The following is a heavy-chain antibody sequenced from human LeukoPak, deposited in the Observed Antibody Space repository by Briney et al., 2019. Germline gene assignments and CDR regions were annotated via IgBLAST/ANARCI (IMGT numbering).Heavy chain of an antibody. J-gene: IGHJ6*03. CDR3: ARGWLYDFWSGYTRINYYMDV. D-gene: IGHD3-3*01. CDR1: GGSISSSNW. Sequence: SGTLSLTCAVSGGSISSSNWWSWVRQPPGKGLEWIGEIYHSGSTNYNPSLKSRVTISVDKSKNQFSLKLSSVTAADTAVYYCARGWLYDFWSGYTRINYYMDVWGKGTTVTVSS. CDR2: IYHSGST. V-gene: IGHV4-4*02.